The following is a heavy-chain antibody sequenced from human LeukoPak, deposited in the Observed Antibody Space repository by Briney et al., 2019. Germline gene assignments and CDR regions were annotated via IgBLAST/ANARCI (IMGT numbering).Heavy chain of an antibody. CDR1: GGSISSGSYY. J-gene: IGHJ4*02. CDR2: IYTSGST. V-gene: IGHV4-61*02. CDR3: ARDGYGDYY. D-gene: IGHD4-17*01. Sequence: SQTLSLTCTVSGGSISSGSYYWSWIRQPAGKGLEWIGRIYTSGSTNYNPSLKSRVTISVDTSKNQFSLKLCSVTAADTAVYYCARDGYGDYYWGQGTLVTVSS.